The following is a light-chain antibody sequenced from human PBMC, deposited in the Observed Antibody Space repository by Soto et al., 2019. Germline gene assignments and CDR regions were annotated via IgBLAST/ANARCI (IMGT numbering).Light chain of an antibody. CDR2: AAS. J-gene: IGKJ1*01. CDR1: QTISSW. CDR3: QHYNSYSEA. Sequence: DIQMTQSPSTLYGSVGYRVTITCXASQTISSWLAWYQQKPGRAPKLLIYAASTLQSGVPSRFSGSGSGTEFTLTISSLQPDDFATYYCQHYNSYSEAFGQGTKVDIK. V-gene: IGKV1-5*01.